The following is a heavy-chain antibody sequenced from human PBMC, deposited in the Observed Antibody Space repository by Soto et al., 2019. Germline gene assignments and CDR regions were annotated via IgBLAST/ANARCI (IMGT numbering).Heavy chain of an antibody. CDR3: ARDRGRLFDI. Sequence: GGPLRLSCAASGFTFSTYWMEWVRQAPGEGLVWVSQISNDGTTTVYADSVKGRFTVSRDNAKNTVYLQMNSLRVEDTAVYYCARDRGRLFDIWGQGTVVTVSS. D-gene: IGHD6-25*01. V-gene: IGHV3-74*01. J-gene: IGHJ3*02. CDR2: ISNDGTTT. CDR1: GFTFSTYW.